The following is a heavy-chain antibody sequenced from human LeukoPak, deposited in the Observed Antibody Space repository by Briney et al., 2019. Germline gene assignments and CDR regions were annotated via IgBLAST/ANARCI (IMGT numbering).Heavy chain of an antibody. D-gene: IGHD5-18*01. CDR2: ISRSGGST. Sequence: AGGSLRLSCAASGFTFSSYAMSWVRQAPGKGLEWVSAISRSGGSTYYADSVKGRFTISRDNAKNSLYLQMNILSAEDTGVYYCAKDSYSKGDYWGQGVLVTVSS. J-gene: IGHJ4*02. V-gene: IGHV3-23*01. CDR1: GFTFSSYA. CDR3: AKDSYSKGDY.